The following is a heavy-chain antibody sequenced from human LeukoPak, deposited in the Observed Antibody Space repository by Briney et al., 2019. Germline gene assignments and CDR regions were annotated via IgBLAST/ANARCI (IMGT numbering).Heavy chain of an antibody. CDR1: GYTFTSYD. D-gene: IGHD2-15*01. V-gene: IGHV1-8*01. CDR3: ARPVCGGSCYSLGY. J-gene: IGHJ4*02. Sequence: GASVKVSCKASGYTFTSYDIKWVRQATGQGLEWMGWMNPNSGNTGYAQKFQGRVTMTRNTSISTAYMELSSLRSEDTAVYYCARPVCGGSCYSLGYWGQGTLVTVSS. CDR2: MNPNSGNT.